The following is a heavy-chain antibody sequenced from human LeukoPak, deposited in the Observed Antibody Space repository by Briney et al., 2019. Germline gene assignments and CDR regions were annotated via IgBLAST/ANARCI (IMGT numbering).Heavy chain of an antibody. Sequence: GASVKVSCKAPGYTFTGYYMHLVRQAPGQGLEWMGRINPNSGGTNYAQKFQGRVTMTRDTSISTAYMELSRLRSDDTAVYYCARGDGYNCDWYFDLWGRGTLVTVSS. J-gene: IGHJ2*01. CDR3: ARGDGYNCDWYFDL. D-gene: IGHD5-24*01. V-gene: IGHV1-2*06. CDR1: GYTFTGYY. CDR2: INPNSGGT.